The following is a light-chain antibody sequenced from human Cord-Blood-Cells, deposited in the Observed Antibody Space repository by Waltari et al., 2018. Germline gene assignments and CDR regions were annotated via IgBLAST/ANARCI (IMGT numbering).Light chain of an antibody. CDR1: SSDVGSYNL. J-gene: IGLJ2*01. CDR2: EGS. V-gene: IGLV2-23*03. CDR3: CSYAGRSTFVV. Sequence: QSALTQPASVSGSPGQSITISCTGTSSDVGSYNLVSWYQQHPGKAPKLMIYEGSKRPSGGSNRFSGSKSGKTASLRIAGLQAEDEADYYCCSYAGRSTFVVFGGGTKLTVL.